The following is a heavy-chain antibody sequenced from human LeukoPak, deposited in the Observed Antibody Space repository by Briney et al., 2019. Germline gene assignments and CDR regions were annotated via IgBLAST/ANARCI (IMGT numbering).Heavy chain of an antibody. CDR1: GFTVNRTY. D-gene: IGHD3-22*01. CDR2: IYSGGAT. CDR3: AKGHYFDSSGYWIYYFDY. V-gene: IGHV3-66*01. Sequence: PGGSLRLSCAASGFTVNRTYMSWVRQAPGRGLEWVSVIYSGGATYYSDSVKGRFTISRDNSKNTLYLQMNSLRAEDTAVYYCAKGHYFDSSGYWIYYFDYWGQGTLVTVSS. J-gene: IGHJ4*02.